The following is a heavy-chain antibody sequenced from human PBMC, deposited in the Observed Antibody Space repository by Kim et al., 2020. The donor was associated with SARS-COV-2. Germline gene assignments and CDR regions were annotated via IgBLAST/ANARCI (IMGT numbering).Heavy chain of an antibody. V-gene: IGHV3-30*04. CDR1: GFTFSSYA. CDR2: ISYDGSNK. CDR3: ARDRLGEQQLPLGGFDY. Sequence: GGSLRLSCAASGFTFSSYAMHWVRQAPGKGLEWVAVISYDGSNKYYADSVKGRFTISRDNSKNTLYLQMNSLRAEDTAVYYCARDRLGEQQLPLGGFDY. J-gene: IGHJ4*01. D-gene: IGHD6-13*01.